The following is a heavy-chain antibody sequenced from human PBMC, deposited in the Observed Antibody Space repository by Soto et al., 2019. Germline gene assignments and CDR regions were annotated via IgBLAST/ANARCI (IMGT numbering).Heavy chain of an antibody. CDR1: GFTFNSYA. CDR2: ISGSGGST. J-gene: IGHJ4*02. D-gene: IGHD2-2*01. V-gene: IGHV3-23*01. Sequence: GGSLRLSCAASGFTFNSYAMSWVRQAPGKGLEWVSAISGSGGSTYYADSVKGRFTISRDNSKNTLYLQMNSLRAEDTAVYYCAKDIVVVPAAKSDFDYWGQGTLVTVSS. CDR3: AKDIVVVPAAKSDFDY.